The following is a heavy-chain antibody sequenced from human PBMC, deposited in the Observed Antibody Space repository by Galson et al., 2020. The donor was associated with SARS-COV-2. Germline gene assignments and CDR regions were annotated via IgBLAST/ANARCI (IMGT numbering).Heavy chain of an antibody. CDR1: GFTFSSYW. D-gene: IGHD3-3*02. CDR2: INTDGSVT. Sequence: GGSLRLSCAASGFTFSSYWMHWVRQAPGKGLVWVSRINTDGSVTSYADSVKGRFTISRDNAKNTLYLQANSLRVEDTAVYYCLAFATGYWGQVTLVTVSS. CDR3: LAFATGY. J-gene: IGHJ4*02. V-gene: IGHV3-74*01.